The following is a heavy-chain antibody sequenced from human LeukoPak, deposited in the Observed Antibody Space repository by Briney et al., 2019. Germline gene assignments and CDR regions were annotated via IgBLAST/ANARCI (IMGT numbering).Heavy chain of an antibody. CDR2: ISGSGGST. J-gene: IGHJ4*02. D-gene: IGHD5-24*01. CDR3: AKDGGWLQYAFDY. CDR1: GFTFSSYT. V-gene: IGHV3-23*01. Sequence: PGGSLTLSCAACGFTFSSYTMSWLRQATGKGLEWVSAISGSGGSTYYADSVKGRFTISRDNYKNTLYLQMNSLRAEDTAVYYCAKDGGWLQYAFDYWGQGTLVTVSS.